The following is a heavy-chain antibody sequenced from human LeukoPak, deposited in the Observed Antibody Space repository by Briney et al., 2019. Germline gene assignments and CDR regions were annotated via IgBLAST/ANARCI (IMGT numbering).Heavy chain of an antibody. Sequence: ASVKVSCKASGYTFTSYGISWVRQAPGQGPEWMGWISDYNGSTNYAQKLQGRVTMTTDTSTSTAYMELRRLRSDDTAVYYCARDQSITMLRGVITYFQHWGQGTLVTVSS. D-gene: IGHD3-10*01. CDR1: GYTFTSYG. V-gene: IGHV1-18*01. J-gene: IGHJ1*01. CDR2: ISDYNGST. CDR3: ARDQSITMLRGVITYFQH.